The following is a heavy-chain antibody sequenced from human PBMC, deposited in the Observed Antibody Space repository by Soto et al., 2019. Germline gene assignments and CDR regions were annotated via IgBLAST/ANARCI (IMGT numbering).Heavy chain of an antibody. V-gene: IGHV3-23*05. J-gene: IGHJ4*02. CDR2: IDNSGGIT. Sequence: EVQLLESGGGLVQPGGSLRLSCAASGFTFSTYAMSWVRRAPGKGLEWVSTIDNSGGITYYADYVKGRFTISRDNSKNTLYLQMTSLRAEDTAVYYCAKGGYNYGFLFDCWGQGTLVTVSS. CDR1: GFTFSTYA. CDR3: AKGGYNYGFLFDC. D-gene: IGHD5-18*01.